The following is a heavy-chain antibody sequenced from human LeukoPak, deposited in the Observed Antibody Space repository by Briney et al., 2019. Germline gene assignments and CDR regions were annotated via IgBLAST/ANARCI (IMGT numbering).Heavy chain of an antibody. CDR2: FSGGGDS. CDR3: AKVGSGYYDHLDF. Sequence: GGSLRLSCAASGFTSGIYAVSWVRQAPGKGLEWVSAFSGGGDSYYADSVRGRFTISRDNSKNTQYLQMNSLRVEDTAVYYCAKVGSGYYDHLDFWGQGILVTVSS. V-gene: IGHV3-23*01. J-gene: IGHJ4*02. CDR1: GFTSGIYA. D-gene: IGHD3-22*01.